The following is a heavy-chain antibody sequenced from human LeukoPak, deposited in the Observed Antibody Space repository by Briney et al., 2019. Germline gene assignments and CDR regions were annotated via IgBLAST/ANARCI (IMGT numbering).Heavy chain of an antibody. Sequence: PGGSLSLSCAASGFTLSSYSMTWVRQAPGKGLEWVANIKQDGSEQYYVDSVKGRFTITRDSAKNSLYLQMNSLRAEDTAEYYCARQSPVRDHYYDSSGPLDYWGQGTLVTVSS. D-gene: IGHD3-22*01. CDR3: ARQSPVRDHYYDSSGPLDY. CDR2: IKQDGSEQ. J-gene: IGHJ4*02. CDR1: GFTLSSYS. V-gene: IGHV3-7*01.